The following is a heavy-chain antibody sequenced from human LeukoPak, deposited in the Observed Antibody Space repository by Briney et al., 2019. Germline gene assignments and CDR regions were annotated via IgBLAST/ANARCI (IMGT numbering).Heavy chain of an antibody. CDR3: ARSFGFWSGYSDYGMDV. D-gene: IGHD3-3*01. CDR2: INPNSGGT. J-gene: IGHJ6*02. CDR1: GYTFTGYY. Sequence: ASVKVSCKASGYTFTGYYMHWVRQAPGQGLEWMGRINPNSGGTNYAQKFQGRVTMTRDTSISTAYMELSGLRSDDTAVYYCARSFGFWSGYSDYGMDVWGQGTTVTVSS. V-gene: IGHV1-2*06.